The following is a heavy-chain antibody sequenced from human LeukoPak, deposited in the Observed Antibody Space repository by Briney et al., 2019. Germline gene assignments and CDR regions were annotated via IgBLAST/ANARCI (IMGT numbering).Heavy chain of an antibody. V-gene: IGHV3-23*01. Sequence: GGSLRLSCAASGFTFSSYSMNWVRQTPGKGLEWVSAISGSGGSTFFADSVKGRFSMSRDNSKNTLYLQMNSLKGEDTALYYCAKIGYADFVLPYYFDCWGQGTLVTVSS. J-gene: IGHJ4*02. CDR3: AKIGYADFVLPYYFDC. CDR2: ISGSGGST. D-gene: IGHD4-17*01. CDR1: GFTFSSYS.